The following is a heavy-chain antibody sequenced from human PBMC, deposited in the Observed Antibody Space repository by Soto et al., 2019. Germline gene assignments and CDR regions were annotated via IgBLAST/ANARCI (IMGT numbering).Heavy chain of an antibody. Sequence: QVQLVESGGGVVQPGRSLRLSCAASGFTISSYAMHRVRQAPGKGLEWVAVISYDGSNKYYADSVKGRFTISRDNSKNTLYLQMNSLRAEDTAVYYCARERGLRYFDWLFYYWGQGTLVTVSS. CDR1: GFTISSYA. D-gene: IGHD3-9*01. CDR2: ISYDGSNK. CDR3: ARERGLRYFDWLFYY. V-gene: IGHV3-30-3*01. J-gene: IGHJ4*02.